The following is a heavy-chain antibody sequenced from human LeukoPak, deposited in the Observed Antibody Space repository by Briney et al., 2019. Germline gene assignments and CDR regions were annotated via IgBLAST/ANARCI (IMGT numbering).Heavy chain of an antibody. CDR1: GFTFATYW. CDR2: INPDGSQT. J-gene: IGHJ5*02. Sequence: GGSLRRACAATGFTFATYWMNGVRQAPGKGLEWVALINPDGSQTIYVDSVKGRFTISRDNAENSLYLQMNTLRAEDTAVYYCARDLGYGALDPWGQGTLVTVSS. V-gene: IGHV3-7*01. CDR3: ARDLGYGALDP. D-gene: IGHD4-17*01.